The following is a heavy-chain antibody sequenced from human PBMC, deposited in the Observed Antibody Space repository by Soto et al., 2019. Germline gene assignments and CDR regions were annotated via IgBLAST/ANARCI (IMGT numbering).Heavy chain of an antibody. CDR3: ARTDSSGWYSLDY. Sequence: ASVKVSCKASGYTFTGYYMHWVRQAPGQGLEWMGWINPNSGGTNYAQKFQGWVTMTRDTSISTAYMELSRLRSDDTAVYYCARTDSSGWYSLDYWGQGTLVTXSS. CDR2: INPNSGGT. J-gene: IGHJ4*02. V-gene: IGHV1-2*04. D-gene: IGHD6-19*01. CDR1: GYTFTGYY.